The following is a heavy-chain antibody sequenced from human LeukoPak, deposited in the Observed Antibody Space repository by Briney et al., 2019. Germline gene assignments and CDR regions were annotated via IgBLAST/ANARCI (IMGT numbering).Heavy chain of an antibody. D-gene: IGHD4-17*01. J-gene: IGHJ4*02. CDR1: GFTFDDYA. CDR3: AKSVGPTTVTTMDY. CDR2: ISWNSGSI. V-gene: IGHV3-9*01. Sequence: PGGSLRLSCAASGFTFDDYAMLWVRQAPGKGLEWVSGISWNSGSIGYADSVKGRFTISRDNAKNSLYLQMNSLRAEDTALYYCAKSVGPTTVTTMDYWGQGTLVTVSS.